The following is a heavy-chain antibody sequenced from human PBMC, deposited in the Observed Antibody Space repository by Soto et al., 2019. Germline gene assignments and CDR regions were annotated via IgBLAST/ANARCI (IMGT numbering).Heavy chain of an antibody. CDR3: AKDKPGTTFFDY. CDR1: GFTISSNA. CDR2: ISDRGATT. D-gene: IGHD1-1*01. V-gene: IGHV3-23*01. J-gene: IGHJ4*02. Sequence: PGGSLRLSCAASGFTISSNAMYWVRQAPGKGLEWVSAISDRGATTHYADSVKGRFTISRDTSKNTLYLQLNTLRADDTAVYYCAKDKPGTTFFDYWGQGTTVTFST.